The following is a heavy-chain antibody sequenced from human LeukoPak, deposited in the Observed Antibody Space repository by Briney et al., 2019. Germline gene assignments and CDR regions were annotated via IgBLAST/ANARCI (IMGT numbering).Heavy chain of an antibody. J-gene: IGHJ6*02. CDR3: ARSMVIIDYYYYGMDV. CDR1: GYTFTSYY. CDR2: INPSGGST. D-gene: IGHD3-3*01. Sequence: ASVKVSCKASGYTFTSYYMHWVRQAPGQGPEWMGIINPSGGSTDYAQKFQGRVSLTRDMSTSTVYMELSSLRSEDTAVYYCARSMVIIDYYYYGMDVWGQGTTVTVSS. V-gene: IGHV1-46*01.